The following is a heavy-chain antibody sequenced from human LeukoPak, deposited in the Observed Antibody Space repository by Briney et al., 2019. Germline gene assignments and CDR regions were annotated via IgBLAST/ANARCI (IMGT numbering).Heavy chain of an antibody. CDR3: LRMSNGGSFYDY. CDR2: INIGGSVT. J-gene: IGHJ4*02. Sequence: GGSLRLSCAASGFNFTMFWMHWVRQAPGKGLEWVSRINIGGSVTTYADSVKGRFTISRDNSKNTLYLQMNNLRVEDTAVYYCLRMSNGGSFYDYWGQGALVTVSS. V-gene: IGHV3-74*01. D-gene: IGHD2-15*01. CDR1: GFNFTMFW.